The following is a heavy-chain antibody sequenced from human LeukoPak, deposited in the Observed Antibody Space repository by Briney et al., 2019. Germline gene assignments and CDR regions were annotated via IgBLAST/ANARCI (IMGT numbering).Heavy chain of an antibody. CDR2: INPTGGST. D-gene: IGHD3-3*01. V-gene: IGHV1-46*01. CDR1: GYTFPSYF. Sequence: ASVKVSCKASGYTFPSYFMHWVRQAPGQGLEWMGIINPTGGSTTYAQKFQGRVTMTRDTSTSTVYMELSSLRSDDTAVYYCARNPLITIFDSGPFDYWGQGTLVTVSS. J-gene: IGHJ4*02. CDR3: ARNPLITIFDSGPFDY.